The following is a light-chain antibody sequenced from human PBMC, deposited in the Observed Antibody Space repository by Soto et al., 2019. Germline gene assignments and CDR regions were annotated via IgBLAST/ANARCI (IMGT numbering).Light chain of an antibody. CDR2: AAS. V-gene: IGKV1-9*01. J-gene: IGKJ4*01. CDR3: QQLNSYPT. Sequence: DIQLTQSPSFLSASVGDRVTIACRASQGISSYLAWYQQQPGKAPKLLIYAASTLQRGVPSRFSGSGSGTEFTLTISSLHPEDFATYYCQQLNSYPTFGGGTKVDIK. CDR1: QGISSY.